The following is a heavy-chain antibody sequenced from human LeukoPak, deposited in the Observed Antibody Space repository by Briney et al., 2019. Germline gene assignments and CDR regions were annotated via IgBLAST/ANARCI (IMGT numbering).Heavy chain of an antibody. J-gene: IGHJ4*02. CDR2: IIPILGIA. CDR1: GGTFSSYA. D-gene: IGHD5-18*01. V-gene: IGHV1-69*04. Sequence: ASVKVSCKASGGTFSSYAISRVRQAPGQGLEWMGRIIPILGIANYAQKFQGRVTITADKSTSTAYMELSSLRSEDTAVYYCAREKRIQLWLRGTGFFDYWGQGTLVTVSS. CDR3: AREKRIQLWLRGTGFFDY.